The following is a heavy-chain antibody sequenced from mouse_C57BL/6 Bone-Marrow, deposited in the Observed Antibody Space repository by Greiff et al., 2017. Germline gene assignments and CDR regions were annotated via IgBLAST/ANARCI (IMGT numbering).Heavy chain of an antibody. CDR1: GFSLTSYG. J-gene: IGHJ4*01. D-gene: IGHD2-3*01. V-gene: IGHV2-2*01. CDR3: ASPMMVTTYYYAMDY. CDR2: IWSGGST. Sequence: QVQLQQSGPGLVQPSQSLSITCTVSGFSLTSYGVHWVRQSPGKGLEWLGVIWSGGSTDYNAAFISRLSISKDNSKSQVFFKMNSLPADDTAIYYCASPMMVTTYYYAMDYWGQGTSVTVSS.